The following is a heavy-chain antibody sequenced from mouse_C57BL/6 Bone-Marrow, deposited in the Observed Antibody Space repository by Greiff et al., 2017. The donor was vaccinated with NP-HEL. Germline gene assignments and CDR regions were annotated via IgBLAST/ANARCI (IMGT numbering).Heavy chain of an antibody. J-gene: IGHJ3*01. V-gene: IGHV1-50*01. CDR2: IDPSDSYT. Sequence: VQLQQPGAELVKPGASVKLSCKASGYTFTTYWMQWVKQRPGQGLEWIGEIDPSDSYTNYNQKFKGKATLTVDTSSSTANMQLSSLTSEDSAVYYCARKAYYGRSYEFAYGGQGTLVTVSA. CDR1: GYTFTTYW. D-gene: IGHD1-1*01. CDR3: ARKAYYGRSYEFAY.